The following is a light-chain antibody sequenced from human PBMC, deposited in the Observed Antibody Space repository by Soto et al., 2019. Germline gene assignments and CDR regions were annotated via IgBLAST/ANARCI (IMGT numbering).Light chain of an antibody. J-gene: IGLJ1*01. CDR2: EVT. V-gene: IGLV2-8*01. CDR1: TSDAGDYKY. CDR3: SSYAASNKFV. Sequence: QSVLTQPPSASGSPGHSVTISCTGTTSDAGDYKYVSWYQQQPGKAPKLMIYEVTKRPSGVPDRFSGAKSGNTASLTFSGLQAEDEADYYCSSYAASNKFVFGSGTKVTVL.